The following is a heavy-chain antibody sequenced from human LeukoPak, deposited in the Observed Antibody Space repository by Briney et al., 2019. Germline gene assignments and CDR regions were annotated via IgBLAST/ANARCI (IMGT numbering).Heavy chain of an antibody. CDR3: ARDFFNMISEY. CDR2: INPRGGNT. Sequence: ASVKVSCKASGYTFTTHYIHWVRLAPGQGLEGMGIINPRGGNTNYAQKFQGRVTMTRYTSTSTVYLELSSLRSEDTDVYYCARDFFNMISEYWGQGTLVTVSS. D-gene: IGHD3/OR15-3a*01. CDR1: GYTFTTHY. V-gene: IGHV1-46*01. J-gene: IGHJ4*02.